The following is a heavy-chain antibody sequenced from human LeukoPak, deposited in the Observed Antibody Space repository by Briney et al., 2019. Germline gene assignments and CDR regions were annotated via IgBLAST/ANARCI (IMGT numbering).Heavy chain of an antibody. CDR3: ASPTYSGSYYEFDY. CDR1: GGTFSIYA. D-gene: IGHD1-26*01. V-gene: IGHV1-69*05. Sequence: ASVKVFCKASGGTFSIYAISWVRQAPGQGLEWMGGIIPIFGTANYAQKFQGRVTITTDESTSTAYMELSSLRSEDTAVYYCASPTYSGSYYEFDYWGQGTLVTVSS. J-gene: IGHJ4*02. CDR2: IIPIFGTA.